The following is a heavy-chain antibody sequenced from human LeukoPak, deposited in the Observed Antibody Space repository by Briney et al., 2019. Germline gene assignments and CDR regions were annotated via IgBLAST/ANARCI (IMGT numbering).Heavy chain of an antibody. CDR3: ARAPGYYGSGNWFDP. CDR1: GGSISSYY. Sequence: SETLSLTCTVSGGSISSYYWSWIRQPPGKGLEWIGYIYYSGSTNYNPSLKSRVTISVDTSKNQFSLKLSSATAADTAVYYCARAPGYYGSGNWFDPWGQGTLVTVSS. D-gene: IGHD3-10*01. J-gene: IGHJ5*02. CDR2: IYYSGST. V-gene: IGHV4-59*01.